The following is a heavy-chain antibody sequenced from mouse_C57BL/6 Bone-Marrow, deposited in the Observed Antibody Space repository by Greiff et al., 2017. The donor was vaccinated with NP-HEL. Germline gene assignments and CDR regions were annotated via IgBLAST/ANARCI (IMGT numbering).Heavy chain of an antibody. D-gene: IGHD1-1*01. J-gene: IGHJ2*01. Sequence: QVQLKESGPELVKPGASVKLSCKASGYNITSYDINWVKQRPGQGLEWIGWIYPRDGSTKYTEKFQGKATLTVDTSSSTAYMELHSLTSEDSAVYFCESRARKTVRCLGFWGKGTTLTVSS. CDR2: IYPRDGST. V-gene: IGHV1-85*01. CDR1: GYNITSYD. CDR3: ESRARKTVRCLGF.